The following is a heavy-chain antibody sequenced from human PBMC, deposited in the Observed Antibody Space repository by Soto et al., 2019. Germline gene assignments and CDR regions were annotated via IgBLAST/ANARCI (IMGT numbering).Heavy chain of an antibody. CDR2: ISGSGGST. J-gene: IGHJ5*02. D-gene: IGHD3-22*01. Sequence: GGSLRLSCAASGFTFSSYAMSWVRQAPGKGLEWVSAISGSGGSTYYADSVKGRFTISRDNSKNTLYLQMNSLRAEDTAVYYCATRPPAAAVVVYNWFDPWGQGTLVTVSS. CDR1: GFTFSSYA. V-gene: IGHV3-23*01. CDR3: ATRPPAAAVVVYNWFDP.